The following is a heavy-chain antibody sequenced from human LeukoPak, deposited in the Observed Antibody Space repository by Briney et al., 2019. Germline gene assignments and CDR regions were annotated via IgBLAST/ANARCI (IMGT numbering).Heavy chain of an antibody. Sequence: NASETLSLTCTVSGGSISSGSYYWGWIRQPPGKGLEWIGSIYYSGSTYYNPSLKSRVTISVDTSKNQFSLKLSSVTAADTALYYCARVVDYYYNYMDVWGKGTTVTVSS. J-gene: IGHJ6*03. CDR3: ARVVDYYYNYMDV. CDR2: IYYSGST. V-gene: IGHV4-39*07. CDR1: GGSISSGSYY.